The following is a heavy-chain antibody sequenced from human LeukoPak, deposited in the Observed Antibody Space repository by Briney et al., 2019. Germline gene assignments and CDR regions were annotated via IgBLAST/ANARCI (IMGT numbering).Heavy chain of an antibody. CDR2: ISWNSGSI. V-gene: IGHV3-9*01. CDR1: GFTFDDYA. Sequence: PPGRSLRLSCAASGFTFDDYAVHWVRQAPGKGLEWVSGISWNSGSIGYADSVKGRFTISRDNAKNSLYLQMNSLRAEDTALYYCAKVVGIAADSGAFDIWGQGTMVTVSS. D-gene: IGHD6-13*01. J-gene: IGHJ3*02. CDR3: AKVVGIAADSGAFDI.